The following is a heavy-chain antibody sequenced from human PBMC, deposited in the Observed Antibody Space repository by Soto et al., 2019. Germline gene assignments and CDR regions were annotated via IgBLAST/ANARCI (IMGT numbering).Heavy chain of an antibody. J-gene: IGHJ4*02. CDR1: GFTFSSYG. Sequence: GSLRLSCAASGFTFSSYGMHWVRQAPGKGLEWVAVISYDGSNKYYADSVKGRFTISRDNAKNTLYLQMNSLRAEDTAVYYCASVLGYCTNGVCPRWGQGTLVTVLL. D-gene: IGHD2-8*01. V-gene: IGHV3-30*03. CDR3: ASVLGYCTNGVCPR. CDR2: ISYDGSNK.